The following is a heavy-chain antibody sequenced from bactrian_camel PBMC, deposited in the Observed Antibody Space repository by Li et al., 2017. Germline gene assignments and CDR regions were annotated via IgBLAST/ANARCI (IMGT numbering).Heavy chain of an antibody. CDR3: RQIGALTANEMIRTT. D-gene: IGHD1*01. Sequence: QLVESGGGLVQPGGSLRLSCVASGFAFSSYYMNWVRQAPGKDREAVAAIGTDDGRTYYADSVRGRFTISRDNAKRSLYLQMNDLKPEDTACTSVRQIGALTANEMIRTTGARGPRSPS. V-gene: IGHV3S28*01. CDR2: IGTDDGRT. CDR1: GFAFSSYY. J-gene: IGHJ4*01.